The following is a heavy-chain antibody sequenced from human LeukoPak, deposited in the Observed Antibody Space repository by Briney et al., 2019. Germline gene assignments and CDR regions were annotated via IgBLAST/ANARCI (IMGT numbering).Heavy chain of an antibody. D-gene: IGHD3-3*01. CDR3: ARDFWSGYYDY. Sequence: PGRSLRLSCAASGFTFSSYGMHWVRQAPGKGLEWVAVIWYDGSNKYYADSVKGRFTTSRDNSKNTLYLQMNSLRAEDTAVYYCARDFWSGYYDYWGQGTLVTVSS. V-gene: IGHV3-33*01. J-gene: IGHJ4*02. CDR2: IWYDGSNK. CDR1: GFTFSSYG.